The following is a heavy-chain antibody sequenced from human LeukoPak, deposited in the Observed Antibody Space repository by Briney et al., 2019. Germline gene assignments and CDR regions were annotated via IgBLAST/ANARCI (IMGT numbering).Heavy chain of an antibody. V-gene: IGHV3-23*01. CDR3: AIMHPYYDGNGYWVQ. Sequence: PGGSLRLSCAASGFTFSSYAMSWVRQAPGKGLEWVSAISGSGGSTYYADSVKGRFSISRDNSKNTLYMQMNGLRAEDTALYYCAIMHPYYDGNGYWVQWGQGTLVTVSS. CDR1: GFTFSSYA. CDR2: ISGSGGST. J-gene: IGHJ4*02. D-gene: IGHD3-22*01.